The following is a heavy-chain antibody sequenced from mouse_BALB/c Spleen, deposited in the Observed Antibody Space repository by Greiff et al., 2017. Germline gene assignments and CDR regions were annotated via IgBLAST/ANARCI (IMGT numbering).Heavy chain of an antibody. Sequence: QVQLQQSGAELVKPGASVKLSCKASGYTFTSYYMYWVKQRPGQGLEWIGEINPSNGGTNFNEKFKSKATLTVDKSSSTAYMQLSSLTSEDSAVYYCTRSEWLRRGMDYWGQGTSVTVSS. CDR3: TRSEWLRRGMDY. CDR1: GYTFTSYY. V-gene: IGHV1S81*02. D-gene: IGHD2-2*01. J-gene: IGHJ4*01. CDR2: INPSNGGT.